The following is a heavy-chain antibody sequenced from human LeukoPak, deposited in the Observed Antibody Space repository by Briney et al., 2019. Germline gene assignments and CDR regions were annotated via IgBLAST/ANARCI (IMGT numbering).Heavy chain of an antibody. Sequence: TGGSLSLSCAASGFAFTNYAMHWVRQAPGKGLEWVAVISYDGNIEYYTDSVKGRFTISRDNSKNTVFLQMNSLRVEDTAMYHCARCAAAIGTSGLVDYWGQGTLVTVSS. V-gene: IGHV3-30-3*01. CDR2: ISYDGNIE. D-gene: IGHD6-13*01. CDR1: GFAFTNYA. CDR3: ARCAAAIGTSGLVDY. J-gene: IGHJ4*02.